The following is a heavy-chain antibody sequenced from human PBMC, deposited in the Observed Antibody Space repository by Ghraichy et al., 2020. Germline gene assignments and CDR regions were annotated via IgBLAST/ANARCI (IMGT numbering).Heavy chain of an antibody. CDR1: GYTFTSYY. V-gene: IGHV1-46*01. D-gene: IGHD3-16*02. CDR2: INPSGGST. CDR3: AKGGSYRLIFDY. Sequence: ASVKVSCKASGYTFTSYYMHWVRQAPGQGLEWMGIINPSGGSTSYAQKFQGRVTMTRDTSTSTVYMDLSSLRSEDTAVYYCAKGGSYRLIFDYWGQGTLVTISS. J-gene: IGHJ4*02.